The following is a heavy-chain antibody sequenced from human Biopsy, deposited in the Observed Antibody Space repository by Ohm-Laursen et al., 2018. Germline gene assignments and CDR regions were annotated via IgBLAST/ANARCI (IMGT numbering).Heavy chain of an antibody. J-gene: IGHJ6*02. CDR3: ARATNSTGWPFYYFYGMDV. V-gene: IGHV4-59*01. D-gene: IGHD2/OR15-2a*01. Sequence: SQTLSLTCTVSGFSISSVYWSCNRQAPGKGREWIGYIYYSGSTNYTPTLNSRVTIAVDTYKNQFSLRLNSATAADTDVYYCARATNSTGWPFYYFYGMDVWGQGTTVTVSS. CDR1: GFSISSVY. CDR2: IYYSGST.